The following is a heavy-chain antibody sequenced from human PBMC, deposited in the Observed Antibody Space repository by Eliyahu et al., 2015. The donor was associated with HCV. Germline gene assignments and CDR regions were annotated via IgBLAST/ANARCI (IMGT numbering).Heavy chain of an antibody. D-gene: IGHD6-13*01. Sequence: EVQLVESGGGLVQPGGSLRLSCAASGFTFSXYWMSWVRQAPGKGLEWVANIQEDGSVKNYVDSVKGRFTISRDNAKNSLYLQMNSLGADDTAVYYCARDSSPRFDHWGRGSMVTVSS. V-gene: IGHV3-7*03. J-gene: IGHJ4*02. CDR2: IQEDGSVK. CDR3: ARDSSPRFDH. CDR1: GFTFSXYW.